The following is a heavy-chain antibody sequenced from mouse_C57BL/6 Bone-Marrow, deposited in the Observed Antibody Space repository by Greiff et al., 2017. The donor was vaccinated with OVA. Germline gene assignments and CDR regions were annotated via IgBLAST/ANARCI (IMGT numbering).Heavy chain of an antibody. V-gene: IGHV5-17*01. CDR3: ARPGRFYGRKGGYYFDY. CDR1: GFTFSDYG. Sequence: DVHLVESGGGLVKPGGSLKLSCAASGFTFSDYGMHWVRQAPEKGLAWVAYISSGSSTIYYADTVKGRFTISRANAKNTLFLQMTSLRSEDTAMYYWARPGRFYGRKGGYYFDYWGQGTTLTVSS. D-gene: IGHD1-1*01. CDR2: ISSGSSTI. J-gene: IGHJ2*01.